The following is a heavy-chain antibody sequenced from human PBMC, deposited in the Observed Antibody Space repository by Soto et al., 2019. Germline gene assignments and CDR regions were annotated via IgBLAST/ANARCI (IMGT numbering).Heavy chain of an antibody. V-gene: IGHV3-48*02. CDR2: ISSSSSTI. J-gene: IGHJ4*02. D-gene: IGHD6-19*01. CDR3: ARVFYSVAGTGGLDY. Sequence: EVQLVESGGGLVQPGGSLRLSCAASGFTFSSYSMSWVLQAPGKGLEWVSYISSSSSTIYYADSVKGRFTISRDNAKNSLYLQMNSLRDEDTAVYYCARVFYSVAGTGGLDYWGQGTLVTVSS. CDR1: GFTFSSYS.